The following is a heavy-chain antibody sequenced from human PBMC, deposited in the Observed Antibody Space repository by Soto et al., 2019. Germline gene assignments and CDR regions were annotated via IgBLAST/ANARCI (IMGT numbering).Heavy chain of an antibody. V-gene: IGHV3-53*04. CDR1: GFTVSSNY. J-gene: IGHJ6*03. Sequence: GGSLRLSCAASGFTVSSNYMSWVRQAPGKGLEWVSVIYSGGSTYYADSVKGRFTISRHNSKNTLYLQMNSLRAEDTAVYYCASRTNDFWSGYNYYYYYMDVWGKGTTVTVSS. D-gene: IGHD3-3*01. CDR3: ASRTNDFWSGYNYYYYYMDV. CDR2: IYSGGST.